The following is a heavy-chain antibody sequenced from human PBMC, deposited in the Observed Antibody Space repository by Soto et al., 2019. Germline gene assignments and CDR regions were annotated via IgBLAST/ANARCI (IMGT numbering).Heavy chain of an antibody. D-gene: IGHD5-12*01. CDR1: GGSLNSTVYS. V-gene: IGHV4-30-2*01. CDR2: IYHNGGT. Sequence: TLSLTCAVSGGSLNSTVYSWSWIRQPPGKGLEWIGNIYHNGGTHYNPSVRSRVMISGDRSKNVFSLEMSSVTAADTAVYYCARVAYSGYKFYFDYWAQGTLVTSPQ. J-gene: IGHJ4*02. CDR3: ARVAYSGYKFYFDY.